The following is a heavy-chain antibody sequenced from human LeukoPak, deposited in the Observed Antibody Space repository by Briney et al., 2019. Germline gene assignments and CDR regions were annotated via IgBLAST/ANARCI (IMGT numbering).Heavy chain of an antibody. CDR3: ARGHVLLGYCSSTSCSPYYYGMDV. D-gene: IGHD2-2*01. J-gene: IGHJ6*02. CDR1: GGTFSSYA. V-gene: IGHV1-69*13. CDR2: IIPIFGTA. Sequence: SVMVSCKASGGTFSSYAISWVRRAPGQGLEWMGGIIPIFGTANYAQKFQGRVTITADESTSTAYMELSSLRSEDTAVYYCARGHVLLGYCSSTSCSPYYYGMDVWGQGTTVTVSS.